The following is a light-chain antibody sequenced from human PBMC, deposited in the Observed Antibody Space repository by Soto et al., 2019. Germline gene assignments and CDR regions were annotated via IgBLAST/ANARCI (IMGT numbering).Light chain of an antibody. V-gene: IGKV1-39*01. J-gene: IGKJ1*01. CDR3: QQSYSTPRT. Sequence: DLQMTQSPSSLSASVGDRVTITCRASQSISSYLNWYQQKPGKAPKLLIYAASSLQSGVPSRCRGSGSGTDCILTSSSLQPEDFATYYCQQSYSTPRTFGQGTKVDIE. CDR1: QSISSY. CDR2: AAS.